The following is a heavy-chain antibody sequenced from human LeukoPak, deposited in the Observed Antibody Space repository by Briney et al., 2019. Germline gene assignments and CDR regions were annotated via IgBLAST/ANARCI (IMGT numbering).Heavy chain of an antibody. Sequence: SETLSLTCTVSGGSLGSYYWSWIRQPPGKGLEWIGYIYYSGSTTYNPSLRGRVTISVDTSKNQFSLRLSSVTAADTAVYYCARVFYYGSGTFDLWGRGTLVTVSS. D-gene: IGHD3-10*01. CDR3: ARVFYYGSGTFDL. J-gene: IGHJ2*01. V-gene: IGHV4-59*01. CDR2: IYYSGST. CDR1: GGSLGSYY.